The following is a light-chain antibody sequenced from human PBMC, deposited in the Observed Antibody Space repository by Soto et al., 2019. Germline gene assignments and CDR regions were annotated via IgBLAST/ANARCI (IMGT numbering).Light chain of an antibody. V-gene: IGLV2-8*01. CDR3: NSYTTAGTLV. J-gene: IGLJ3*02. Sequence: QSALTQPPSASGSPGQSVTISCTGTSSDVGAYAFVSWFQQHPGKAPKLIIYQVTKRPSGVPYRFSGSKSGNTASLTVSGLQAEDEADYYCNSYTTAGTLVFGGGTKLTVL. CDR2: QVT. CDR1: SSDVGAYAF.